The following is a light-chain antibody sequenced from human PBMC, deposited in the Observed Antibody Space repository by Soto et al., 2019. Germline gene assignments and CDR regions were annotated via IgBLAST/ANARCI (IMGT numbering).Light chain of an antibody. J-gene: IGKJ4*01. Sequence: DIQMTQSPSTLSASVGDRVTITCRASQSNNSWLAWYQQKPGNAPKLLISKASSLETGVSSRFSGSESGTEFTFTISSLQPDDFATYYCQQYKSYPLTFGGGTKVDIK. CDR3: QQYKSYPLT. V-gene: IGKV1-5*03. CDR2: KAS. CDR1: QSNNSW.